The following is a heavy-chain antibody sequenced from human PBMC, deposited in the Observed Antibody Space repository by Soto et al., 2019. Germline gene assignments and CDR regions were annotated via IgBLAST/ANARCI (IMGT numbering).Heavy chain of an antibody. CDR1: GFTFSDHY. D-gene: IGHD6-19*01. CDR2: TRNKANSYTT. Sequence: EVQLVESGGGLVQPGGSLRLSCAASGFTFSDHYMDWVRQAPGKGLEWVGRTRNKANSYTTEYAASVKGRFTISRDDSKISLYLQMNSLKTEDTAVYYCSSGCNLDYWGQGTMVTVSS. CDR3: SSGCNLDY. J-gene: IGHJ4*02. V-gene: IGHV3-72*01.